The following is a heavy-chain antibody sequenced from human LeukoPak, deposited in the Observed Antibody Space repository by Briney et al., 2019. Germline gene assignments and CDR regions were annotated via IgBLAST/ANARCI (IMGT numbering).Heavy chain of an antibody. J-gene: IGHJ4*02. CDR1: DDSITMYY. D-gene: IGHD3-9*01. CDR2: IYYSGST. V-gene: IGHV4-59*01. CDR3: ASLYYDILTGYYFDY. Sequence: SETLSLTCSVSDDSITMYYWSWIRQPPGKGLEWIGYIYYSGSTNYNPSLKSRVTISVDTSKNQFSLKLSSVTAADTAVYYCASLYYDILTGYYFDYWGQGTLVTVSS.